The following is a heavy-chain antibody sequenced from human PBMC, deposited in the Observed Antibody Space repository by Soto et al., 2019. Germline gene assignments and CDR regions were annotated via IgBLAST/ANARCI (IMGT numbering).Heavy chain of an antibody. CDR2: IFGGGTT. Sequence: SETLSLTCTVSGDSISAYYWSWIRQPPGKGLEWIGYIFGGGTTNYESSLKSRVIMSLDTSKNQFSLKLTSVTAGDSSMYYCATRPPGDTWVPYFDYWGQGILVTVSS. J-gene: IGHJ4*02. CDR1: GDSISAYY. V-gene: IGHV4-59*01. D-gene: IGHD3-10*01. CDR3: ATRPPGDTWVPYFDY.